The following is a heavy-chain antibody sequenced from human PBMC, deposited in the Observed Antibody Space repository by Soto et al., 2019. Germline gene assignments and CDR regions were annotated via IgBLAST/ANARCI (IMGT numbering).Heavy chain of an antibody. CDR1: GFTFSSYA. Sequence: QVQLVESGGGVVQPGRSLRLSCAASGFTFSSYAMHWVRQAPGKGLEWVAVISYDGSNKYYADSVKGRFTISRDNSKNTLYLQMNSLRAADTAVYYCARDSGWGSSSWYYYYYGIDVWGQGTTVTVSS. D-gene: IGHD6-13*01. CDR3: ARDSGWGSSSWYYYYYGIDV. CDR2: ISYDGSNK. J-gene: IGHJ6*02. V-gene: IGHV3-30-3*01.